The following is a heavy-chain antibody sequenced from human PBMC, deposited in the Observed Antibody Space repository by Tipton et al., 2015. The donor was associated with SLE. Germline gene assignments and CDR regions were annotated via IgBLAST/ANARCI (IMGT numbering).Heavy chain of an antibody. V-gene: IGHV3-21*03. CDR1: GFTFSSYG. J-gene: IGHJ4*02. D-gene: IGHD3-22*01. CDR3: ARAMSLYDSSGYTFDY. CDR2: ISSSSSYI. Sequence: SLRLSCAASGFTFSSYGMNWVRQAPGKGLEWVSSISSSSSYIYYADSVKGRFTISRDNAKNSLYLQMNSLRAEDTAVYYCARAMSLYDSSGYTFDYWGQGTLVTVSS.